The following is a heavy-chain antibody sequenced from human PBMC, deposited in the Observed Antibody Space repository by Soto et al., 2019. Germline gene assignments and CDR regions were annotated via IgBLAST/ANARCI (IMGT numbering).Heavy chain of an antibody. Sequence: SETLSLTCTVSGCSICSYYWSWIRQPPGKGLEWIGYIYYSGSTNYNPSLKSRVTISVDTSKNQFSLKLSSVTAADTAVYYCARHNVDTAMVLFDYWGQGTLVTVSS. CDR1: GCSICSYY. V-gene: IGHV4-59*08. CDR3: ARHNVDTAMVLFDY. CDR2: IYYSGST. D-gene: IGHD5-18*01. J-gene: IGHJ4*02.